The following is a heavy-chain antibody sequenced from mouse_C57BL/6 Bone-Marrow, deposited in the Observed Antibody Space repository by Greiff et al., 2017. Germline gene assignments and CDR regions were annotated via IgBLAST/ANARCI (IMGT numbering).Heavy chain of an antibody. CDR2: ISNGGGST. CDR3: ARQDYYGNPGAMDY. Sequence: EVKLQESGGGLVQPGGSLKLSCAASGFTFSDYYMYWVRQTPEQRLEWVASISNGGGSTSYPATVTGRYTLSRDNAKNTLYLQMSRLRSEDTAMYYYARQDYYGNPGAMDYWGQGTSVTVSS. V-gene: IGHV5-12*01. CDR1: GFTFSDYY. J-gene: IGHJ4*01. D-gene: IGHD2-1*01.